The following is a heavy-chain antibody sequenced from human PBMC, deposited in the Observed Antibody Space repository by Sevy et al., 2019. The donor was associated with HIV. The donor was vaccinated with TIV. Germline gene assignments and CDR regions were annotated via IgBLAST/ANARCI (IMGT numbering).Heavy chain of an antibody. Sequence: SETLSLTCTVSGGSINSDHWNWIRQPPGKGLEWIGYVYYTGGTNYNPSLKNPVTISVDRTKNQFSLKLTSVTAADTGVYYCARRNDFDIWGQGTMVTVSS. V-gene: IGHV4-59*08. CDR2: VYYTGGT. CDR3: ARRNDFDI. CDR1: GGSINSDH. J-gene: IGHJ3*02.